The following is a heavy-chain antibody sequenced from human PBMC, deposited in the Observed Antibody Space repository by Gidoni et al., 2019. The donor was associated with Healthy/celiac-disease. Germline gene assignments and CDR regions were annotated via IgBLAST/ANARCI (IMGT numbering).Heavy chain of an antibody. CDR3: ARDQKYGSGWYNLWY. V-gene: IGHV3-33*01. D-gene: IGHD6-19*01. CDR2: IWYDGSNK. CDR1: GFTFSSYG. Sequence: QVQLVESGGGVVQPGRSLRLSCAASGFTFSSYGMHWVRQAPGKGLEWVAVIWYDGSNKYYADSVKVRFTISRDNSKNTLYLQMNSLRAEDTAVYYCARDQKYGSGWYNLWYWGQGTLVTVSS. J-gene: IGHJ4*02.